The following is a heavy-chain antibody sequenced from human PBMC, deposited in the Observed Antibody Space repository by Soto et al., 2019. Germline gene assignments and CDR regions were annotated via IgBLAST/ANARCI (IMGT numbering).Heavy chain of an antibody. J-gene: IGHJ4*01. CDR2: IRNKANSYTT. V-gene: IGHV3-72*01. CDR3: ARDSGKGAYFDY. Sequence: EVQLVESGGGLVQPGGSQRFSCAASGFTFSDHYMDWVRQAPGKGLEWVGRIRNKANSYTTDYAASVKGRFTISRDDSKDSLYLQMNSLKTEDTAIYYCARDSGKGAYFDYWGHGTLATVSS. CDR1: GFTFSDHY. D-gene: IGHD1-26*01.